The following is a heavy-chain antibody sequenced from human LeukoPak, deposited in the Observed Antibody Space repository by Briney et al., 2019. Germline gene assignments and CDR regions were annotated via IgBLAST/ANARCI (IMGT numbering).Heavy chain of an antibody. CDR2: IKGDGSET. Sequence: PGGSLRLSCAASGFTFSDYWMHWVRQVPGKGLVWVSRIKGDGSETNYADSVKGRFTISRDNAKNTLFLQMNSLRAEDTAVYYCARETYYYGSGSFSPVPDSTDYWGQGTLVTVSS. V-gene: IGHV3-74*01. D-gene: IGHD3-10*01. CDR1: GFTFSDYW. J-gene: IGHJ4*02. CDR3: ARETYYYGSGSFSPVPDSTDY.